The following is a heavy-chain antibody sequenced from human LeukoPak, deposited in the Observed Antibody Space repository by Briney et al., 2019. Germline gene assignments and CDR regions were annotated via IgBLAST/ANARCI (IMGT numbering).Heavy chain of an antibody. D-gene: IGHD6-19*01. CDR1: GFTFSSYA. Sequence: GGSLRLSCAASGFTFSSYAMHWVRQAPGEGLEWVAVISYDGSNKYYADSVKGRFTISRDNSKNTLYLQMNSLRAEDTAVYYCARAMGAVAGPFDYWGQGTLVTVSS. V-gene: IGHV3-30*04. CDR3: ARAMGAVAGPFDY. J-gene: IGHJ4*02. CDR2: ISYDGSNK.